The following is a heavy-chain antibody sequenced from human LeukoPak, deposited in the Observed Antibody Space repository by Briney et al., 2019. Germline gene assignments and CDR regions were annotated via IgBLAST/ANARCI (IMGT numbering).Heavy chain of an antibody. CDR1: GYSFTSYW. J-gene: IGHJ4*02. Sequence: GESLKISCKGSGYSFTSYWIGWVRQMPGKGLEWMGIIYPGDSDTRYSPSFQGQVTISADKSISTAYLQWSSLKASDTAMYYCARQYCSGGSCYPNYFDYWGQGTLVTVSS. V-gene: IGHV5-51*01. D-gene: IGHD2-15*01. CDR3: ARQYCSGGSCYPNYFDY. CDR2: IYPGDSDT.